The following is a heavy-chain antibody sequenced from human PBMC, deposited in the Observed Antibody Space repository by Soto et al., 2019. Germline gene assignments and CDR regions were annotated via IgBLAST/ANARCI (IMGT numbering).Heavy chain of an antibody. J-gene: IGHJ4*02. D-gene: IGHD3-22*01. CDR2: ISAYNGNT. V-gene: IGHV1-18*01. CDR1: GYTFTSYG. CDR3: ARSPVDYYDSSGYLGYFDY. Sequence: QVQLVQSGAEVKKPGASVKVSCKASGYTFTSYGISWVRQAPGQGLEWMGWISAYNGNTNYAQKLPGRVTMTTDTSTSTAYMELRSLRSDDTAVYYCARSPVDYYDSSGYLGYFDYWGQGTLVTVSS.